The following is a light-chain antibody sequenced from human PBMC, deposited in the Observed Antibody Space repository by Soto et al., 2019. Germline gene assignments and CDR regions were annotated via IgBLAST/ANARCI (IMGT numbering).Light chain of an antibody. CDR3: SSYAGGIKWV. Sequence: QSALTQPPSASGSPGQSVTISCTGTSGDVGGYNFVSWYQQHPGKAPKFMNYEVSKRPSGVPDRFSGSKSGNTTSLTVSGLQAEDEADYYCSSYAGGIKWVFGGGTKLTVL. V-gene: IGLV2-8*01. CDR1: SGDVGGYNF. CDR2: EVS. J-gene: IGLJ3*02.